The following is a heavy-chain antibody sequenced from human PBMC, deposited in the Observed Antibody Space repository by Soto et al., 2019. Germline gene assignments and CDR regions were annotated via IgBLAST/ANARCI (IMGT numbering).Heavy chain of an antibody. CDR3: ARGVWSGYSNWFDP. D-gene: IGHD3-3*01. J-gene: IGHJ5*02. V-gene: IGHV4-30-2*01. CDR1: GGSISSGGYS. CDR2: IYHSGST. Sequence: LSLTCAVSGGSISSGGYSWSWIRQPPGKGLEWIGYIYHSGSTYYNPSLKSRVTISVDRSKNQFSLKLSSVTAADTAVYYCARGVWSGYSNWFDPCGKGTLVTVYS.